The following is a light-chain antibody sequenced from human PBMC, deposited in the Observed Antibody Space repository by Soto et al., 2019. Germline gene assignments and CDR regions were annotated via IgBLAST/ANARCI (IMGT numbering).Light chain of an antibody. CDR1: QSLLHINGYNY. Sequence: DIVMTQSPLSLPVIPGEPASISCRSSQSLLHINGYNYLAWYLQKPGQSPQLLIYLAFTRASGVPDRFSCSGSDTDFTLKISRVEAEDVGVYYCMQALQFPWTFGQGTKVEIK. V-gene: IGKV2-28*01. J-gene: IGKJ1*01. CDR3: MQALQFPWT. CDR2: LAF.